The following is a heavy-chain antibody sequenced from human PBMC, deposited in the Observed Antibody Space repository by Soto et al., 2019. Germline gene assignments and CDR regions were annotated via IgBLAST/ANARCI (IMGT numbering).Heavy chain of an antibody. J-gene: IGHJ5*02. CDR3: ENVRYCITFSCSNWFAP. V-gene: IGHV2-5*02. Sequence: QITLKESGPTLVKPTQTLTLTCTFSGFSLSTSGVGVGWIRQPPGKALEWLALIYWDDDKRYSPSLKSRLTIPKDTSNIQVAPTMPTMHPVDTAPYYCENVRYCITFSCSNWFAPWAPGTLVTVSS. CDR1: GFSLSTSGVG. D-gene: IGHD2-2*01. CDR2: IYWDDDK.